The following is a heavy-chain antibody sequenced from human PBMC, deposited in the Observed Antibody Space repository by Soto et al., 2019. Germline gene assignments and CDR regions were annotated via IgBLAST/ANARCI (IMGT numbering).Heavy chain of an antibody. J-gene: IGHJ4*02. Sequence: QVHLQESGPGLVKPSGTLSLTCAVSSVSVSSGYWWSWVRQPPGKGLEWIGEIYATGSTNYNPSLKSRVTMSIDKSENQFSPNLNSVTAADTAVYYFVASPGWWYLGHWGQGTLGTVSS. CDR3: VASPGWWYLGH. CDR2: IYATGST. D-gene: IGHD2-15*01. CDR1: SVSVSSGYW. V-gene: IGHV4-4*02.